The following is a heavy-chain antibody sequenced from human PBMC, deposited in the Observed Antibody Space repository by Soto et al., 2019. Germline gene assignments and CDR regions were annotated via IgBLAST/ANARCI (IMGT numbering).Heavy chain of an antibody. CDR1: GFAFGRYA. V-gene: IGHV3-23*01. CDR2: MGGSVDSK. D-gene: IGHD6-19*01. J-gene: IGHJ5*02. CDR3: ARDQISGWYDN. Sequence: EVQLLESGGGLVKPGGSLRLSCAASGFAFGRYALSWVRQAPGKGLEWVSAMGGSVDSKSYADSVKGRFPISRDDPKNTLFLEMNSLRPEDTAIYFCARDQISGWYDNWGQGTLVTVSS.